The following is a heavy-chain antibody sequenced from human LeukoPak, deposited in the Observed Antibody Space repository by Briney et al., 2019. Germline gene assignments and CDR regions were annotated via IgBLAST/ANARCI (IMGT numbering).Heavy chain of an antibody. CDR3: AKGELF. Sequence: GGSLRLSRAASGFTYLSYARHGVGQAPGKGLEWVSAISGSGGSTYYADSVKGRFTISRDNSKTTLYLQMNSLRAEDTAVYYCAKGELFGGQGTLVTGSS. J-gene: IGHJ4*02. CDR1: GFTYLSYA. CDR2: ISGSGGST. D-gene: IGHD3-10*02. V-gene: IGHV3-23*01.